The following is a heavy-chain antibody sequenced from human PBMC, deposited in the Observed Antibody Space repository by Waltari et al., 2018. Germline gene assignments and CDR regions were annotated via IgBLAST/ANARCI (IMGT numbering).Heavy chain of an antibody. V-gene: IGHV4-59*01. CDR3: ARAVPGGFGELPHWYFDL. CDR2: IYYSGST. D-gene: IGHD3-10*01. J-gene: IGHJ2*01. Sequence: QVQLQESGPGLVKPSETLSLTCTVSGGSLSSYYWIWIRQPPWKGLEWIGYIYYSGSTNYNPSLKSRVTISVDTSKNQFSLKLSSVTAADTAVYYCARAVPGGFGELPHWYFDLWGRGTLVTVSS. CDR1: GGSLSSYY.